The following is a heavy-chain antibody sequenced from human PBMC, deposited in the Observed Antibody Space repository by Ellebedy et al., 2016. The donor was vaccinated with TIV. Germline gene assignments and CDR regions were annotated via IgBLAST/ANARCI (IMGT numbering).Heavy chain of an antibody. V-gene: IGHV3-48*01. CDR2: ISSSSSTI. CDR1: GFTFNTYG. D-gene: IGHD4-23*01. CDR3: ARGGSDYGGPYYYYGFDV. Sequence: GESLKISCAASGFTFNTYGINWVRQAPGKGLEWVSYISSSSSTIYHADSVKGRLTISRDNAKSSLYLQMNSLSAEDTDVYYCARGGSDYGGPYYYYGFDVWGQGTTVTVSS. J-gene: IGHJ6*02.